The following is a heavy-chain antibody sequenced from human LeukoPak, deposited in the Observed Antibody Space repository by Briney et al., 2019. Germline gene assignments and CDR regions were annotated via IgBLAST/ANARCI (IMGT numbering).Heavy chain of an antibody. CDR1: GFTFSHYT. J-gene: IGHJ4*02. Sequence: PGGSLRLSCAASGFTFSHYTLSWVRQAPGKGLEWVSLISGSGATTYYAESVKGRFTISRDNSKNTLCLQMTSLGAEDTAVYYCAKDHIWSGIAIYGVTEDWGQGTLVTVSS. V-gene: IGHV3-23*01. CDR3: AKDHIWSGIAIYGVTED. CDR2: ISGSGATT. D-gene: IGHD3-3*01.